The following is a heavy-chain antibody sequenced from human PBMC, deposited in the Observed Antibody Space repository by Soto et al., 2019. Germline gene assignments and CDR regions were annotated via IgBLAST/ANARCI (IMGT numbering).Heavy chain of an antibody. CDR3: AREASPTPYHYYGMDV. J-gene: IGHJ6*02. Sequence: ASVKVSCKASGGTLSSYVISWVLQAPGQGLEWMGGIIPMFGTTNYAQKFQGRFTITADESTSTAYMELSSLRSEDTAVYYCAREASPTPYHYYGMDVWGQGTTVTVSS. V-gene: IGHV1-69*13. CDR2: IIPMFGTT. CDR1: GGTLSSYV.